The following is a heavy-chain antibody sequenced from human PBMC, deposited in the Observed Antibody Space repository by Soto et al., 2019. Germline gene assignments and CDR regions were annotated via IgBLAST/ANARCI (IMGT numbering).Heavy chain of an antibody. J-gene: IGHJ6*02. CDR2: ISPYSGNT. D-gene: IGHD5-18*01. V-gene: IGHV1-18*01. Sequence: QVQLVQSGDEVRKPGSSVKVSCKASGYIFVNYGIAWVRQAPGQGLEWMGWISPYSGNTHYASKVQGRPTTTTDTSTSTAYMDLGSLTSDDTAVYYCARVDTSVTPPPPDVWGQGTTVTVSS. CDR3: ARVDTSVTPPPPDV. CDR1: GYIFVNYG.